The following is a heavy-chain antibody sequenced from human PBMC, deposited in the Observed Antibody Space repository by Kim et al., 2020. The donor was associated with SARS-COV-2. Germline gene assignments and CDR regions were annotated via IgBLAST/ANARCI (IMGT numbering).Heavy chain of an antibody. CDR2: INPSGGST. CDR1: GYTFTSYY. V-gene: IGHV1-46*01. D-gene: IGHD2-15*01. CDR3: AREGGSIHSVASFDY. Sequence: ASVKVSCKASGYTFTSYYMHWVRQAPGQGLEWMGIINPSGGSTSYAQKFQGRVTMTRDTSTSTVYMELSSLRSEDTAVYYCAREGGSIHSVASFDYWGQGTLVTVSS. J-gene: IGHJ4*02.